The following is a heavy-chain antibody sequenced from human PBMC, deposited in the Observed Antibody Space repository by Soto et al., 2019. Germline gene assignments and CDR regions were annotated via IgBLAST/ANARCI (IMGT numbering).Heavy chain of an antibody. D-gene: IGHD6-13*01. Sequence: GSLRLSCAASGFTFGDFAMSWVRQAPGKGLEWVSGISGSGGSTHYPDSVKGRFTISRDNSKNTLYLQMNSLRAEDAAVYYCAKDGYSSSWNGFFEYWGQGNQVTVSS. J-gene: IGHJ4*02. CDR1: GFTFGDFA. V-gene: IGHV3-23*01. CDR2: ISGSGGST. CDR3: AKDGYSSSWNGFFEY.